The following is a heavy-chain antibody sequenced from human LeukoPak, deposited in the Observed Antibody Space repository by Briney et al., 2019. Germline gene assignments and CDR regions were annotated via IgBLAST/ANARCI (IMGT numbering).Heavy chain of an antibody. CDR1: GFTFSDYY. J-gene: IGHJ6*04. CDR3: ARRIAVAGLGVYYGMDV. V-gene: IGHV3-11*06. D-gene: IGHD6-19*01. CDR2: ISSSSSYT. Sequence: GGSLRLSCAASGFTFSDYYMSWIRQAPGKGLERVSYISSSSSYTNYADSVKGRFTISRDNAKNSLYLQMNSLRAEDTAVCYCARRIAVAGLGVYYGMDVWGKGTTVTVSS.